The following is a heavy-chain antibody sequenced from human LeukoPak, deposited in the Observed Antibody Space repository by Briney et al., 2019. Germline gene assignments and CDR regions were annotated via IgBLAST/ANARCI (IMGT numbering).Heavy chain of an antibody. CDR1: GGSFSGYY. J-gene: IGHJ6*02. CDR2: INHSGST. D-gene: IGHD3-16*02. V-gene: IGHV4-34*01. CDR3: ARHYVWGSYRHYPYYYYGMDV. Sequence: PSETLSLTCAVYGGSFSGYYWSWIRQPPGKGLEWIGEINHSGSTNYNPSLKSRVTISVDTSKNQFSLKLSSVTAADTAVYYCARHYVWGSYRHYPYYYYGMDVWGQGTTVTVSS.